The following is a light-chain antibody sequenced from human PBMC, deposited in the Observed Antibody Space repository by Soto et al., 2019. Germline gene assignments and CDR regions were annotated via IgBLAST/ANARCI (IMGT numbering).Light chain of an antibody. CDR3: QQYDDWLRLT. Sequence: EIVMTQSPATLSVSPGERATLSCRASQSVNIYLAWYQQKPGQAPRLLIFGASSRATGIPARFSGSGSGTEVNLTISSLQSEDVAVYFCQQYDDWLRLTFGGGTKVEIK. V-gene: IGKV3D-15*01. J-gene: IGKJ4*01. CDR1: QSVNIY. CDR2: GAS.